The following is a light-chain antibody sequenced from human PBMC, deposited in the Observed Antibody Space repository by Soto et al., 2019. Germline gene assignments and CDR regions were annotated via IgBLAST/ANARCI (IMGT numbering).Light chain of an antibody. CDR2: TAS. V-gene: IGKV1-9*01. Sequence: DVQLTHSPSFLSASIGDTVTITCRASQGISSDLAWYQQKPGKAPDLLIYTASTLQTGVPSRFSGSGSGTEFTLTISSLQPEDFATYYCQQLYIYPITFGQGTRLEIK. CDR1: QGISSD. J-gene: IGKJ5*01. CDR3: QQLYIYPIT.